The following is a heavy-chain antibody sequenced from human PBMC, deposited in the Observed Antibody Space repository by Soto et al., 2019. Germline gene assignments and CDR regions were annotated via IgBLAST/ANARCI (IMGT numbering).Heavy chain of an antibody. J-gene: IGHJ4*02. CDR3: ARLGHPGN. CDR1: GGSLRNSV. Sequence: QVQLVQSGAEVKKPGSSVKVSCTASGGSLRNSVISWVRQAPAQRLEWMGGVIPILGTASYAQKFQGRVTMTADEATSTAYMDLSSVSPDDTAVYYCARLGHPGNWGPGTLVIVSS. V-gene: IGHV1-69*01. CDR2: VIPILGTA.